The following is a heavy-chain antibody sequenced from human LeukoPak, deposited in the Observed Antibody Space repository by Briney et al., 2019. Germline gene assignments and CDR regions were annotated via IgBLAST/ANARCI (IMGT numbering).Heavy chain of an antibody. CDR3: ARDWISSSWSPVDY. Sequence: PGGSLRLSCAASGFTFSSYSMNWVRQAPGKGLEWVSSISSSSSYIYYADSVKGRFTISRDNAKNSLYLQMNSLRAEDTAVYYCARDWISSSWSPVDYWGQGTLVTVSS. D-gene: IGHD6-13*01. J-gene: IGHJ4*02. CDR1: GFTFSSYS. V-gene: IGHV3-21*01. CDR2: ISSSSSYI.